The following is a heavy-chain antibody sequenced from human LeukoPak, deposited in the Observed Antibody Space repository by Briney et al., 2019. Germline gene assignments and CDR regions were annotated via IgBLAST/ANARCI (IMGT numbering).Heavy chain of an antibody. D-gene: IGHD1-26*01. J-gene: IGHJ6*02. V-gene: IGHV3-23*01. CDR1: GFTFSSYA. Sequence: GGSLRLSCAASGFTFSSYAMSWVRQAPGKGLEWVSAISGSGGSTYYADSVKGRFTISRDSSKNTLYLQMNSLRTEDTAVYYCAKGRVGANGYYYYGMDVWGQGTTVTVSS. CDR2: ISGSGGST. CDR3: AKGRVGANGYYYYGMDV.